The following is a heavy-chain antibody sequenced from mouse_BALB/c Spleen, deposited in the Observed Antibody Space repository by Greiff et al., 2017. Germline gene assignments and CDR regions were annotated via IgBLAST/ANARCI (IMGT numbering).Heavy chain of an antibody. D-gene: IGHD2-3*01. V-gene: IGHV1S81*02. J-gene: IGHJ2*01. CDR2: INPSNGRT. Sequence: QVQLQQPGAELVKPGASVKLSCKASGYTFTSYWMHWVKQRPGQGLEWIGEINPSNGRTNYNEKFKSKATLTVDKSSSTAYMQLSSLTSEDSAVYYCARGDGYYLYYFDYWGQGTTLTVSS. CDR1: GYTFTSYW. CDR3: ARGDGYYLYYFDY.